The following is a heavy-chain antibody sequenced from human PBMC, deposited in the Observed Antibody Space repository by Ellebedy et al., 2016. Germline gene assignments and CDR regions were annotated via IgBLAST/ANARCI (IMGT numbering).Heavy chain of an antibody. J-gene: IGHJ5*02. CDR1: GGSISSYY. CDR3: ARGACGGAYGSGSSNWFDP. V-gene: IGHV4-4*07. Sequence: SETLSLXXTVSGGSISSYYWSWIRQPAGKGLEWIGRIYSSGTTNYNPSLTSRITMSVDTSKKQFSLKLTSMTAADTAVYYCARGACGGAYGSGSSNWFDPWGQGTLVTVSS. CDR2: IYSSGTT. D-gene: IGHD3-10*01.